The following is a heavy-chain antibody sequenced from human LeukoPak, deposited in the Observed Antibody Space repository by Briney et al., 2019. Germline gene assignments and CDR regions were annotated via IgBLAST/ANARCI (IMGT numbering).Heavy chain of an antibody. V-gene: IGHV3-23*01. J-gene: IGHJ3*02. Sequence: GGSLRLSCAASGFTFSSYAMSWVRQAPGKGLEWVSAISGSGGSTYYADSVKGRFTISRDNSKGTVYLQMNSLRPEDTAVYYCARETYCSGGSCYKGNAFDIWGQGTMVTVSS. CDR2: ISGSGGST. CDR1: GFTFSSYA. CDR3: ARETYCSGGSCYKGNAFDI. D-gene: IGHD2-15*01.